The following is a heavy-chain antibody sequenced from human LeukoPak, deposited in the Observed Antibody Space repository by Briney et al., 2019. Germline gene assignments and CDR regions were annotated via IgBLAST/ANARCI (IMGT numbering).Heavy chain of an antibody. CDR3: ARGGTISPGVTRILAAAEDCHSFDI. J-gene: IGHJ3*02. V-gene: IGHV4-34*01. Sequence: SETLSLTCAVSGGSFTGYYWSWISQPPGKGLEWIGEINHSVSINYNPSLKSRVTISVDTSKNQFSLKLTSVTAADTAVYYCARGGTISPGVTRILAAAEDCHSFDIWGQGTMVTVSS. CDR2: INHSVSI. CDR1: GGSFTGYY. D-gene: IGHD2-15*01.